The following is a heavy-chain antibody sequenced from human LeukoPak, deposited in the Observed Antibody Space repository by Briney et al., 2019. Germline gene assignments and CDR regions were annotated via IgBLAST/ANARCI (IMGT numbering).Heavy chain of an antibody. CDR2: INPNTGGT. V-gene: IGHV1-2*02. J-gene: IGHJ6*02. CDR1: GYTFTDYY. CDR3: ARDRDYYGSGSYYNPSAYGMDV. D-gene: IGHD3-10*01. Sequence: ASVKVSCKASGYTFTDYYIHWVRQAPGQGLEWMGWINPNTGGTNYTQKFQGRVTLTRDTSISTAYMELSGMRSDDTAVYYCARDRDYYGSGSYYNPSAYGMDVWGQGTTVTVSS.